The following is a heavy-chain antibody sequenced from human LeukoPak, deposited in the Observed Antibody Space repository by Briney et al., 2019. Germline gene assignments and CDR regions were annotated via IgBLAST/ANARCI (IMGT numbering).Heavy chain of an antibody. D-gene: IGHD6-19*01. CDR3: XXXXSAVAGGNSFDY. Sequence: CXASGFTFSSYWMSWVRQAPGKGLEWVANIKQDGSEKYYVDSVKGRFTISRDNAKNSLYMQMNRLRAEDTAVYYCXXXXSAVAGGNSFDYWGQGTLVTVSS. CDR1: GFTFSSYW. J-gene: IGHJ4*02. V-gene: IGHV3-7*01. CDR2: IKQDGSEK.